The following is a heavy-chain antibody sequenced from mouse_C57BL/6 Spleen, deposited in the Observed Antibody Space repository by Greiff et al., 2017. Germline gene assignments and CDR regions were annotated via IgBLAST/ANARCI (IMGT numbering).Heavy chain of an antibody. CDR3: ARRGDGGWFAD. CDR2: IHPNSGST. Sequence: QVQLQQPGAELVKPGASVKLSCKASGYTFTSYWMHWVKQRPGQGLEWIGMIHPNSGSTNYNEKFKSKATLPVDKSSSTAYMQLSRLTSEDCAVYYCARRGDGGWFADWGQGTLVTVSA. V-gene: IGHV1-64*01. J-gene: IGHJ3*01. D-gene: IGHD3-3*01. CDR1: GYTFTSYW.